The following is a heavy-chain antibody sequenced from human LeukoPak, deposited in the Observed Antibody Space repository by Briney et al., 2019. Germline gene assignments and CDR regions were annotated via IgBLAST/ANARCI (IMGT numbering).Heavy chain of an antibody. D-gene: IGHD6-19*01. CDR1: GFTFSSFA. CDR3: AKDADYSSGWYKDY. Sequence: PGGSLRLSCAASGFTFSSFAMSWVRHAPGKGLEWVSAISGSGGSTYYADSVKGLFTISRDNTKNTLYLQMNSLRAEDTAVYYCAKDADYSSGWYKDYWGQGTLVTVSS. J-gene: IGHJ4*02. CDR2: ISGSGGST. V-gene: IGHV3-23*01.